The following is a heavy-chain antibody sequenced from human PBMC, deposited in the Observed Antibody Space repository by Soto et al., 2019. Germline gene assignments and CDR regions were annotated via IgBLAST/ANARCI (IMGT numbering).Heavy chain of an antibody. J-gene: IGHJ6*02. Sequence: GASVKVSCKASGYTFTSYAMHWVRQAPGQRLEWMGWINAGNGNTKYSQKFQGRVTITRDTSASTAYMELSSLRSEDTAVYYCARDYDILTGYYKSYYYYGMDVWGQGTTVTVSS. CDR1: GYTFTSYA. V-gene: IGHV1-3*01. CDR3: ARDYDILTGYYKSYYYYGMDV. CDR2: INAGNGNT. D-gene: IGHD3-9*01.